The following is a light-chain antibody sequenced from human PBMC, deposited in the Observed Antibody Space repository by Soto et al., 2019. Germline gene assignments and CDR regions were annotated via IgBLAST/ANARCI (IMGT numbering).Light chain of an antibody. J-gene: IGLJ2*01. CDR3: SSYTRSSTRV. CDR1: SSDVGGYNY. CDR2: DVS. V-gene: IGLV2-14*01. Sequence: QSALTQPASVSGSPGQSIPISCTGTSSDVGGYNYVSWYHQHPGKAPNLMIYDVSNRPSGVSNRFSGSKSGNTASLSISGLQAEDEADYYCSSYTRSSTRVVGGGTKLTVL.